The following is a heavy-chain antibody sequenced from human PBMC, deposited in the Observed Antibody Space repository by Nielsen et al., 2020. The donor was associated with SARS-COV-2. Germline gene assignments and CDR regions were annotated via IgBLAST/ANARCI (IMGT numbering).Heavy chain of an antibody. Sequence: GGSLRLSCAASGFIFSDYAMAWVRQAPGKGLEWVSVIKTNGGITYYADSVKGRCTISRDNSKNTLYLQMNSLRAEDTAVYYCATERGYYGMDVWGQGTTVTVSS. V-gene: IGHV3-23*01. CDR2: IKTNGGIT. CDR1: GFIFSDYA. J-gene: IGHJ6*02. CDR3: ATERGYYGMDV. D-gene: IGHD3-10*01.